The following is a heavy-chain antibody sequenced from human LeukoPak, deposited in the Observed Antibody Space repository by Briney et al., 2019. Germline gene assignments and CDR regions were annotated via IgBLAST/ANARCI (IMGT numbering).Heavy chain of an antibody. V-gene: IGHV3-30*18. CDR2: ISYDGSNK. CDR1: GFTFSSYG. Sequence: GGSLRLSCAASGFTFSSYGMHWVRQAPGKGLEGVAVISYDGSNKYYADSVKGRFTISRDNSKNTLYLQMNSLRAEDTAVYYCAKGGYSSSPTGWFDPWGQGTLVTVSS. D-gene: IGHD6-13*01. J-gene: IGHJ5*02. CDR3: AKGGYSSSPTGWFDP.